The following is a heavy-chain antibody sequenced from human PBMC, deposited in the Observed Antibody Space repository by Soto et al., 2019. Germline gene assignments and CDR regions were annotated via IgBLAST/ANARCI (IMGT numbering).Heavy chain of an antibody. J-gene: IGHJ4*02. CDR2: MSYSGNT. CDR3: TGRKREADCSINSCYLTY. CDR1: GGSISGSTYY. V-gene: IGHV4-39*01. D-gene: IGHD2-2*01. Sequence: QSQLQESGPGMVKPSETLSLTCTVSGGSISGSTYYWGWIRQPPGKGLEWIARMSYSGNTFYNPACKFPVTIAVDSPNNLSYLMIPYLAAAAPSLYYCTGRKREADCSINSCYLTYWYQGTLVTVSS.